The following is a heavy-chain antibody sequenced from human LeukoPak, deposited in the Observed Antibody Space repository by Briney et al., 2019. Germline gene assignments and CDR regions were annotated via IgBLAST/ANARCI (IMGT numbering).Heavy chain of an antibody. Sequence: QAGGSLRLSCAGSGFTFDDYAMHWVRQAPGKGLEWVSAIRGSGETTFYADSVKGRFTISRDNSENTLYLQMSSLRAEDTAIYYREIRGDNYDLTWGQGTLVTVSS. CDR1: GFTFDDYA. CDR3: EIRGDNYDLT. V-gene: IGHV3-23*01. D-gene: IGHD3/OR15-3a*01. J-gene: IGHJ5*02. CDR2: IRGSGETT.